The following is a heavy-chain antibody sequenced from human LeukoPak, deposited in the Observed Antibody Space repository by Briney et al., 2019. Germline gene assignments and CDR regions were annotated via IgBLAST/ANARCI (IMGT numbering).Heavy chain of an antibody. J-gene: IGHJ4*02. CDR3: ARNLGWCAHDS. CDR1: GGSIANTY. CDR2: VHATGKT. Sequence: SETLSLTCTVSGGSIANTYWGWMRQAPGKGLEWIGYVHATGKTKYNPSLMSRVTMSVDNSKSQFSLKLNSVTASDTAVYYCARNLGWCAHDSWGQGVLVTVSS. D-gene: IGHD6-19*01. V-gene: IGHV4-59*12.